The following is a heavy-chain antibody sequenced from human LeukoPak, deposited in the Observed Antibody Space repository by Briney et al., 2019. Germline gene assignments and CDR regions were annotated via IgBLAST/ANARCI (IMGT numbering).Heavy chain of an antibody. CDR3: ARAVGYCSGGSCSLDY. CDR1: GGSFSGYY. CDR2: INHSGST. D-gene: IGHD2-15*01. V-gene: IGHV4-34*01. Sequence: PSETLSLTCAVYGGSFSGYYWSWIRQPPGKGLEWIWEINHSGSTNYNPSLKSRVTISVDTSKNQFSLKLSSVTAADTAVYYCARAVGYCSGGSCSLDYWGQGTLVTVSS. J-gene: IGHJ4*02.